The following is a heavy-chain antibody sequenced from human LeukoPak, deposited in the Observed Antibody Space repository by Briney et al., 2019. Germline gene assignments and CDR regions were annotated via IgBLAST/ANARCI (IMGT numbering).Heavy chain of an antibody. J-gene: IGHJ3*02. Sequence: GGSLRLSCAASGFTFSSYSMNWVRQAPGKGLEWVSSISSSSSYIYYADSVKGRFTISRDNAKNSLYLQMNSLRAEDTAVYYCARAGRPHDAFDIWGQGTMVTVSS. D-gene: IGHD1-26*01. CDR3: ARAGRPHDAFDI. V-gene: IGHV3-21*01. CDR1: GFTFSSYS. CDR2: ISSSSSYI.